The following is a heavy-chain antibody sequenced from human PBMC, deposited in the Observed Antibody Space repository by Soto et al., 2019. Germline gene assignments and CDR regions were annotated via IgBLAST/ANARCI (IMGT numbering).Heavy chain of an antibody. V-gene: IGHV1-8*01. CDR1: GYTFTSYD. Sequence: QVQLVQSGAEVKKPGASVKVSCKASGYTFTSYDINWVRQATGQGLEWMGWMNPNSGNTGYAQEFQGRVTMTRNTSISTAYMDLSSLRSDDTAVYYCSRERAAAGFDYWGQGTLVTVSS. CDR2: MNPNSGNT. CDR3: SRERAAAGFDY. D-gene: IGHD6-13*01. J-gene: IGHJ4*02.